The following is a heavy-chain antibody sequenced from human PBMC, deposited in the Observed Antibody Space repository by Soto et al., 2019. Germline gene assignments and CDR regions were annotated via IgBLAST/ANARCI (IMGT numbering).Heavy chain of an antibody. CDR1: GGSISSYY. V-gene: IGHV4-59*04. CDR2: IYYSGST. D-gene: IGHD3-3*01. CDR3: ARGSYDFWSGFPLNWFDP. Sequence: KPSETLSLTCTVSGGSISSYYWSWIRQPPGKGLEWIGYIYYSGSTYYNPSLKSRVTISVDTSKNQFSLKLSSVTAADTAVYYCARGSYDFWSGFPLNWFDPWGQGTLVTVSS. J-gene: IGHJ5*02.